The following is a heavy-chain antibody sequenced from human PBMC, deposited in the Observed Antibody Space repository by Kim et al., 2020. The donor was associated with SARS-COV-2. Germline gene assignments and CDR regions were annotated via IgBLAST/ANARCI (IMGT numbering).Heavy chain of an antibody. D-gene: IGHD5-12*01. V-gene: IGHV1-69*04. CDR3: ARGRLRYSGYDHEDWIDP. CDR1: GGTFSSYA. Sequence: SVKVSCKASGGTFSSYAISWVRQAPGQGLEWMGRIIPILGIANYAQKFQGRVTITADKSTSTAYMELSSLRSEDTAGYYCARGRLRYSGYDHEDWIDPW. J-gene: IGHJ5*02. CDR2: IIPILGIA.